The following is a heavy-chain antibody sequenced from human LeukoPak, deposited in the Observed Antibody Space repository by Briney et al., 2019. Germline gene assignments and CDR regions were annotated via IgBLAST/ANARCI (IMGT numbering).Heavy chain of an antibody. Sequence: SETLSLTCTVSGDSVSSGSHHWSWIRQAPGKGLEWIGHNGNTEYNPTLKSRVTISVDTSKNQFSLKLSSVTAADTAVYYCASASRDDFWSGYSYYFDYWGQGTLVTVSS. D-gene: IGHD3-3*01. CDR2: NGNT. CDR3: ASASRDDFWSGYSYYFDY. CDR1: GDSVSSGSHH. V-gene: IGHV4-61*01. J-gene: IGHJ4*02.